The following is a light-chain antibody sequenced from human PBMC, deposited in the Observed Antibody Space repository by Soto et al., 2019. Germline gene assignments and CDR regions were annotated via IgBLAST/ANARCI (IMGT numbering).Light chain of an antibody. CDR1: SSDVGGYNY. Sequence: QSVLTQPASVSGSPGQSITISCTGTSSDVGGYNYVSWYQQHPGKAPKHMIYDVTNRPSGVSNRFSGSKSGNTASLAISGLQAEDEADYYCSSYTSSSTHVVFGGGTQLTVL. CDR2: DVT. CDR3: SSYTSSSTHVV. V-gene: IGLV2-14*01. J-gene: IGLJ2*01.